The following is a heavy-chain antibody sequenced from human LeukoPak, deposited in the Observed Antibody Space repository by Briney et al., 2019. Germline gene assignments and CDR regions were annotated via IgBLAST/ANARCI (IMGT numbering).Heavy chain of an antibody. CDR2: ISSSSSYI. V-gene: IGHV3-21*01. Sequence: GGSLRLSCAASGFTFSSYAMSWVRQAPGKGLEWVSSISSSSSYIYYADSVKGRFTISRDNAKNSLYLQMNSLRAEDTAVYYCASQYYDFWSGYFPAFDIWGQGTMVTVSS. CDR3: ASQYYDFWSGYFPAFDI. D-gene: IGHD3-3*01. J-gene: IGHJ3*02. CDR1: GFTFSSYA.